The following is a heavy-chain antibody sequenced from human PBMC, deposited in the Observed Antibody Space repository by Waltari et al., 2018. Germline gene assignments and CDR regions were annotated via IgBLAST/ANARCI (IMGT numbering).Heavy chain of an antibody. J-gene: IGHJ4*02. V-gene: IGHV3-23*01. D-gene: IGHD6-6*01. CDR2: ISGSGGRT. CDR1: GFTFSSYA. Sequence: EVQLLESGGGLVQPGGSLRLSCAASGFTFSSYAMSWVRQAPGKGLEWVSAISGSGGRTYYADSVKCRFTISRDNSKTTLYLQMNSLRAEDTAVYYCAKAGAAGYSSSHWGQGTLVTVSS. CDR3: AKAGAAGYSSSH.